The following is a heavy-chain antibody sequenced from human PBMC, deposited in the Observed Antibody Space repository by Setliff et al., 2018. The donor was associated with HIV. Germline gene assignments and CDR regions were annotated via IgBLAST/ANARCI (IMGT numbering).Heavy chain of an antibody. Sequence: SETLSLTCTVSGFSVTSDFFWGWIRQAPGKGLEWIGYIFHTGSTSFSPYLNPSLKSRVVISADTSKNHFSLALSSVTAADTAVYYCARAIGIISLYYFDSWGQGTLVTVSS. CDR3: ARAIGIISLYYFDS. V-gene: IGHV4-38-2*02. CDR1: GFSVTSDFF. J-gene: IGHJ4*02. D-gene: IGHD3-10*01. CDR2: IFHTGST.